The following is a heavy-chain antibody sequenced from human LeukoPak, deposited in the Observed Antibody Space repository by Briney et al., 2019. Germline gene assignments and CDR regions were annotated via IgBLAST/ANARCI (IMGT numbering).Heavy chain of an antibody. J-gene: IGHJ2*01. CDR1: GGFISTHY. V-gene: IGHV4-59*11. Sequence: SETLSLTCTVSGGFISTHYWSWIRQPPGKGLEWIGYIHYSGGTNYTPSLKSRVTISVDTSKNQFSLKLTSVTAADTAVYYCAREQYDSSGYFFLDLWGRGTLVTVSS. CDR2: IHYSGGT. CDR3: AREQYDSSGYFFLDL. D-gene: IGHD3-22*01.